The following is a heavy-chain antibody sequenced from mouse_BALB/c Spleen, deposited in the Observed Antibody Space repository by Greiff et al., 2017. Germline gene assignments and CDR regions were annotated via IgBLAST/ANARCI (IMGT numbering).Heavy chain of an antibody. CDR3: ARGATESRFAY. D-gene: IGHD3-1*01. J-gene: IGHJ3*01. CDR1: GYTFTSYV. V-gene: IGHV1-14*01. Sequence: VQLQQSGPELVKPGASVKMSCKASGYTFTSYVMHWVKQKPGQGLEWIGYINPYNDGTKYNEKFKGKATLTSDNSSRPAFMELSSLTSEDSAVYYCARGATESRFAYWGQGTLVTVSA. CDR2: INPYNDGT.